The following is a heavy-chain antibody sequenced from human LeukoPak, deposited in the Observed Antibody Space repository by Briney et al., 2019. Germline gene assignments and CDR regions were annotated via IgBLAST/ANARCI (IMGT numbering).Heavy chain of an antibody. V-gene: IGHV4-59*01. CDR1: GGSISSYY. Sequence: SETLSLTCTVSGGSISSYYWSWIRQPPGKGLEWIGYIYYSGSTNYNPSLKSRVTISVDTSKNQFSLKLSSVTAADTAVYYCAISSGFLGIDYWGRGTLVTVSS. J-gene: IGHJ4*02. D-gene: IGHD6-19*01. CDR3: AISSGFLGIDY. CDR2: IYYSGST.